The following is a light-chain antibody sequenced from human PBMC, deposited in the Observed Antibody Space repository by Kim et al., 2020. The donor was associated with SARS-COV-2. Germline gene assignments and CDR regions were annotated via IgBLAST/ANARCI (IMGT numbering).Light chain of an antibody. Sequence: DVQMTQSPSDVSASVGDRVTIACRASQNVSVWLAWYQQKPGKAPKLLIYKASNLGSGVPSRFSGSGSGTQFTLTINSLQPDDSATYYCQQYNTYPETFGQGTKVDIK. J-gene: IGKJ1*01. V-gene: IGKV1-5*03. CDR3: QQYNTYPET. CDR2: KAS. CDR1: QNVSVW.